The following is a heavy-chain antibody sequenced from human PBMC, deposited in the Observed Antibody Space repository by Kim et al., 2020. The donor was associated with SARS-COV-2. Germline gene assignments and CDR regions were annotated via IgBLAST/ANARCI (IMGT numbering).Heavy chain of an antibody. CDR1: GFSLSGFD. Sequence: GGSLRLSCAAFGFSLSGFDMYWVRQAPRKGLEWVAIMSFDGTTKHYSDSVKGRFTISSDTSNNRLSLQMNSLRVDDTAVYYCARGGYNWSFDSWGQGALV. J-gene: IGHJ4*02. V-gene: IGHV3-30*03. CDR2: MSFDGTTK. D-gene: IGHD1-1*01. CDR3: ARGGYNWSFDS.